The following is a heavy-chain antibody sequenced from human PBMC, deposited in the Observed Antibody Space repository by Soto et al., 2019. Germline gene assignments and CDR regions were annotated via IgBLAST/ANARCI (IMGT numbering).Heavy chain of an antibody. J-gene: IGHJ5*02. D-gene: IGHD2-15*01. CDR2: IIPIFGTA. CDR1: GGTFSSYA. Sequence: SVKVSCKASGGTFSSYAISWVRQAPGQRLEWMGGIIPIFGTAHYAQKFQGRVTITADESTSTAYMELSSLRSEDTDVYYCARGYYSGSGCCANLFDPWGQGTLVTVSS. V-gene: IGHV1-69*13. CDR3: ARGYYSGSGCCANLFDP.